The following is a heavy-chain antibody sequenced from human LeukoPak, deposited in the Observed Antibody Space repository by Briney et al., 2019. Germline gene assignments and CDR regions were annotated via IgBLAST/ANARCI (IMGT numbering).Heavy chain of an antibody. CDR2: ISGDGNTI. Sequence: GGSLRLSCAASGFTFSGYYMTWIRQAPGKGLEWVSYISGDGNTIDYADAVKGRFTISRDNAKNSLYLQMNSLRAEDTALYYCARGGAQGMDVWGQGTTVTVSS. D-gene: IGHD1-26*01. CDR1: GFTFSGYY. CDR3: ARGGAQGMDV. V-gene: IGHV3-11*01. J-gene: IGHJ6*02.